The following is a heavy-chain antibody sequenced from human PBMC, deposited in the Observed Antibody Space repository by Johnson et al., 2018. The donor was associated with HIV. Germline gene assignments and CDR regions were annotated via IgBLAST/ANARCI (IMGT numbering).Heavy chain of an antibody. CDR2: IYSGGST. J-gene: IGHJ3*01. CDR3: ARVQRSGWFHTDAFDL. CDR1: GFTFSSYG. Sequence: QVQLVESGGGVVQPGRSLRLSCAASGFTFSSYGMHWVRQAPGKGLEWVSVIYSGGSTYYADSVKGRFTISRDNSNNILFLQMSSLRSDDTAVYFCARVQRSGWFHTDAFDLWGQGTMVTVSA. V-gene: IGHV3-NL1*01. D-gene: IGHD6-19*01.